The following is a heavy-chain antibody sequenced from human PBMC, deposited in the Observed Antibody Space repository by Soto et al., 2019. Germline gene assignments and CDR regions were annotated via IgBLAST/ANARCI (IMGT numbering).Heavy chain of an antibody. CDR3: ARGGHVVVVAAKVDY. D-gene: IGHD2-15*01. CDR1: GGSFSGYY. V-gene: IGHV4-34*01. Sequence: QVQLQQWGAGLLKPSETLSLTCAVYGGSFSGYYWSWIRQPPGKGLEWIGEINHSGSTNYNPFLKSRVTISVDTSKNQFSLKLSSVTAADTAVYYCARGGHVVVVAAKVDYWGQGTLVTVSS. J-gene: IGHJ4*02. CDR2: INHSGST.